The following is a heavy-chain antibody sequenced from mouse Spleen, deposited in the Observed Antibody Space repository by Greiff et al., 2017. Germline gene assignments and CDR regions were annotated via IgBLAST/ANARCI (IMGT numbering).Heavy chain of an antibody. J-gene: IGHJ2*01. Sequence: VQLQQSGPELVKPGASVKISCKASGYTFTDYYMNWVKQSHGKSLEWIGDINPNNGGTSYNQKFKGKATLTVDKSSSTAYMELRSLTSEDSAVYYCARFYGFDYWGQGTTLTVSS. D-gene: IGHD1-1*01. CDR1: GYTFTDYY. CDR3: ARFYGFDY. CDR2: INPNNGGT. V-gene: IGHV1-26*01.